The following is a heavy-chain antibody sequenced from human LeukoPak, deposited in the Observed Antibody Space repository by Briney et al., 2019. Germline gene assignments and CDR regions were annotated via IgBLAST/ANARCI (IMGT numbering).Heavy chain of an antibody. J-gene: IGHJ4*02. Sequence: SETLSLTCAVYGGSFSYYYWSWIRQPPGKGLEWIGEINQSGSTNYNPSLKSRVTISLDTSKNQFSLKVTSVTAADTAVYYCARDGGYSSSWPDYFDYWGQGTLVTVSS. CDR1: GGSFSYYY. V-gene: IGHV4-34*01. CDR2: INQSGST. CDR3: ARDGGYSSSWPDYFDY. D-gene: IGHD6-13*01.